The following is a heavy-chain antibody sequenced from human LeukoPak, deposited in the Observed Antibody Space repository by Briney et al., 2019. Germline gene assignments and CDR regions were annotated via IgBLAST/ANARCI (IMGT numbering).Heavy chain of an antibody. V-gene: IGHV3-7*01. CDR2: IKQDGSEK. Sequence: PGGSLRLSCAASAFTFSNDWMNWVPHAPGKGLERVASIKQDGSEKSYVDSVKGRFTISRDNAKNSLYPQMNTLRAEDTAVYYCLRDRGYSTYDCWGQGTLVTVSS. D-gene: IGHD6-13*01. CDR3: LRDRGYSTYDC. CDR1: AFTFSNDW. J-gene: IGHJ4*02.